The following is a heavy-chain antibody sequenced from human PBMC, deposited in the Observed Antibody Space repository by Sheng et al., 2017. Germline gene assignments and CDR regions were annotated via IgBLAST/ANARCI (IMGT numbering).Heavy chain of an antibody. CDR1: GGTFSSYA. V-gene: IGHV1-69*04. D-gene: IGHD4-17*01. CDR3: ARGFPMTTVTTDAFDI. J-gene: IGHJ3*02. CDR2: IIPILGIA. Sequence: QVQLVQSGAEVKKPGSSVKVSCKASGGTFSSYAISWVRQAPGQGLEWMGGIIPILGIANYAQKFQGRVTITADKSTSTAYMELSSLISEDTAVYYCARGFPMTTVTTDAFDIWGQGTMVTVSS.